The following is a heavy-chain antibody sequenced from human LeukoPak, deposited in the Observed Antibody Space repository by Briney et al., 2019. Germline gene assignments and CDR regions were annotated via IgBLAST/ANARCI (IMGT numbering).Heavy chain of an antibody. J-gene: IGHJ5*02. Sequence: GASVKVSCKASGGTFSSYAISWVRQAPGQGLEWMGWINPNSGGTNYAQKFQGRVTMTRDTSISTAYMELSRLRSDDTAVYYCARECSSTSCMKSWGQGTLVTVSS. CDR2: INPNSGGT. CDR3: ARECSSTSCMKS. CDR1: GGTFSSYA. V-gene: IGHV1-2*02. D-gene: IGHD2-2*01.